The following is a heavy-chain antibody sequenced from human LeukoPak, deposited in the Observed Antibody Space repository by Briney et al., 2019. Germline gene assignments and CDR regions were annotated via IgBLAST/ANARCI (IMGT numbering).Heavy chain of an antibody. CDR1: GFIFSSDG. D-gene: IGHD6-19*01. CDR2: LRYDGST. Sequence: GGSLRLSCAASGFIFSSDGMYWVRQAPGKGLEWVAFLRYDGSTYYADSVKGRFTISRDNSQNTLYLQMSSVRGEDTAVYYCAKVNGVAGIDSWGQGTLVTVSS. J-gene: IGHJ4*02. CDR3: AKVNGVAGIDS. V-gene: IGHV3-30*02.